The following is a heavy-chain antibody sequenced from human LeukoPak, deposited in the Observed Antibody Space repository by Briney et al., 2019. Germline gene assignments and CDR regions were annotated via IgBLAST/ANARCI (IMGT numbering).Heavy chain of an antibody. CDR2: VYHDGTT. CDR3: ARGSTRADDY. V-gene: IGHV4-59*11. Sequence: SETLSLTCTVSSASISRHYWSWIRQPPGKGLGWIGYVYHDGTTNYNPSLKSRVAISIDTSRNQLSLKLSSMTAADTAVYYCARGSTRADDYWGQGILVTVSS. CDR1: SASISRHY. D-gene: IGHD2/OR15-2a*01. J-gene: IGHJ4*02.